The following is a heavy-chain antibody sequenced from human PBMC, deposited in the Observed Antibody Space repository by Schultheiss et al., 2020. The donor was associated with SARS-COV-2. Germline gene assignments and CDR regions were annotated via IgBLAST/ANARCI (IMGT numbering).Heavy chain of an antibody. CDR3: ARVRGVKDGYNSFYYYYYGMDV. CDR2: MNPNSGNT. Sequence: ASVKVSCKASGYTFTSYDINWVRQARGQRLEWIGWMNPNSGNTGYAQKFQGRVTMTRNTSISTAYMELSSLRSEDTAVYYCARVRGVKDGYNSFYYYYYGMDVWGQGTTVTVSS. J-gene: IGHJ6*02. D-gene: IGHD5-24*01. CDR1: GYTFTSYD. V-gene: IGHV1-8*01.